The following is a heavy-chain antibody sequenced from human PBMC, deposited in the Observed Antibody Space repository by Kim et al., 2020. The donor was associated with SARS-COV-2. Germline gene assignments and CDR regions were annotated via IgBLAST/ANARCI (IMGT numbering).Heavy chain of an antibody. Sequence: SETLSLTCTVSGGSISSSSYYWGWIRQPPGKGLEWIGSIYYSGSTYYNPSLKSRVTISVDTSKNQFSLKLSSVTAADTAVYYCASGSGSYWFRGWFDPWGQGTLVTVSS. J-gene: IGHJ5*02. CDR1: GGSISSSSYY. CDR3: ASGSGSYWFRGWFDP. V-gene: IGHV4-39*01. CDR2: IYYSGST. D-gene: IGHD1-26*01.